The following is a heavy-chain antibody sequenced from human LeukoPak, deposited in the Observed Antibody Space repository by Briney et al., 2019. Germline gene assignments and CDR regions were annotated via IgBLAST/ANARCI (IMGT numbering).Heavy chain of an antibody. D-gene: IGHD3-22*01. J-gene: IGHJ4*02. CDR2: IYYSGSS. CDR1: GGSISSSRYY. Sequence: NPSETLSLTCTVSGGSISSSRYYWGWIRQPPGKGLEWIGSIYYSGSSFYNPSLKSRVTLSVDTSTNQFSLNLNSATAADTAVYYCARLLDSSGDYWGQGTLVTVSS. CDR3: ARLLDSSGDY. V-gene: IGHV4-39*01.